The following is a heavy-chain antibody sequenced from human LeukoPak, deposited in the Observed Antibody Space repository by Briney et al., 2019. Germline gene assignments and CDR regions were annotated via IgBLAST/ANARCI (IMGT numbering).Heavy chain of an antibody. Sequence: SETLSLTCTVSGGSISSSSYYWGWIRQPPGKGLEWIGSIYYSGSTYYNPSLKSRVTISVDKSKNQFSLKLSSVTAADTAVYYCARSRDSSGYYYRYWGQGTLVTVSS. V-gene: IGHV4-39*07. CDR1: GGSISSSSYY. J-gene: IGHJ4*02. D-gene: IGHD3-22*01. CDR2: IYYSGST. CDR3: ARSRDSSGYYYRY.